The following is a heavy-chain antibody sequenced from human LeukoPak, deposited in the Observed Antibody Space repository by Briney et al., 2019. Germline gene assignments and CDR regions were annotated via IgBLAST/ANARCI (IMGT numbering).Heavy chain of an antibody. D-gene: IGHD6-13*01. CDR2: INHSGST. CDR3: ARGGRASTAGTRYNWFDP. J-gene: IGHJ5*02. CDR1: GGSFSGYY. V-gene: IGHV4-34*01. Sequence: SETLSLTCAVYGGSFSGYYWSWIRQPPGKGLEWIGEINHSGSTNYNPSLKSRVTISVDTSKNQFSLKLSSVTAADTAVYYCARGGRASTAGTRYNWFDPWGQGTLVTVSS.